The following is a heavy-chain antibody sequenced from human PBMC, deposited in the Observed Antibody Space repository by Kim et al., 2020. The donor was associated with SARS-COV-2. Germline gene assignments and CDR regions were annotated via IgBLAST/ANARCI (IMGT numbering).Heavy chain of an antibody. J-gene: IGHJ6*02. CDR3: ARVDQGGYYYYGMDV. D-gene: IGHD2-2*01. Sequence: FQVRVTITRDNSASTAYMERSSLRSEDTAVYYCARVDQGGYYYYGMDVWGQGTTVTVSS. V-gene: IGHV1-3*01.